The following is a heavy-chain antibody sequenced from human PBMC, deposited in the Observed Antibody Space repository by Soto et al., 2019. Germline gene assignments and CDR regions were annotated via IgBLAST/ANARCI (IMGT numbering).Heavy chain of an antibody. V-gene: IGHV4-4*02. CDR3: ASRDPGTSVDY. CDR2: IYRTGST. D-gene: IGHD1-7*01. Sequence: SETLSLTCAVSGGSFTSNNWWTWVRQPPGQGLEWIGEIYRTGSTNYNPSLKSRVTISLDKSENQFSLKVTSLTAADTAVYYCASRDPGTSVDYWGQGTLVTVYS. J-gene: IGHJ4*02. CDR1: GGSFTSNNW.